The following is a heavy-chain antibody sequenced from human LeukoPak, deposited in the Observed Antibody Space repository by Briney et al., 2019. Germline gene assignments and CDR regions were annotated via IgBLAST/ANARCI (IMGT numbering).Heavy chain of an antibody. J-gene: IGHJ4*02. CDR3: ARDVGDSSSRRFDY. V-gene: IGHV3-21*01. Sequence: GGSLRLSCAASGFTFSSFSMNWVRQAPGKGLEWVSSISSSSSYIYYADSVKGRFTISRDNAKNSLYLQMNSLRAEDTAVYYCARDVGDSSSRRFDYWGPGTLVTVSP. D-gene: IGHD6-6*01. CDR1: GFTFSSFS. CDR2: ISSSSSYI.